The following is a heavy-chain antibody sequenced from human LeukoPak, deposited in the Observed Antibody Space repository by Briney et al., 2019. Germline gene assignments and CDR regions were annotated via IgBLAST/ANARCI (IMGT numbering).Heavy chain of an antibody. D-gene: IGHD3-22*01. V-gene: IGHV1-18*01. CDR1: GYSENFYG. J-gene: IGHJ2*01. CDR2: ISAQHGQT. Sequence: ASVKVSCKTSGYSENFYGITWVRQVAGQGLEWMGWISAQHGQTEYAPNSQDRVTMTTDTYTNTAYMELRSLRSDDTAVYYCARDLVYYDNSGPFDLWGRGTLVTVSS. CDR3: ARDLVYYDNSGPFDL.